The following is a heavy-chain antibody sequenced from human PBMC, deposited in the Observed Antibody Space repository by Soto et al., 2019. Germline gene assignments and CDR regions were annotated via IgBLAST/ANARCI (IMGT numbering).Heavy chain of an antibody. V-gene: IGHV1-69*01. CDR3: ARAGGEMATQSWGYYYYGMDV. D-gene: IGHD2-15*01. CDR1: GGTFSSYA. CDR2: IIPIFGTA. J-gene: IGHJ6*02. Sequence: QVQLVQSGAEVKKPGSSVKVSCKASGGTFSSYAISWVRQAPGQGLEWMGGIIPIFGTANYAQKFQGRVTITADESTSTAYMELSSLRSEETAVYYCARAGGEMATQSWGYYYYGMDVWGQGTTVTVSS.